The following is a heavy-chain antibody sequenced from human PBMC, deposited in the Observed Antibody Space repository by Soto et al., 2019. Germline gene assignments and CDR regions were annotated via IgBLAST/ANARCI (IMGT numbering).Heavy chain of an antibody. V-gene: IGHV6-1*01. D-gene: IGHD3-22*01. Sequence: SQSLSLPFAVSGDSVSSNSAAWNWIRPSPSRGLEWLGRTYYRSKWSNDYAVSVKSRITINPDTSKNQFSLQLNSVTPEDTAVYYCARGWLGYYFDYWGQGTLVTVSA. CDR2: TYYRSKWSN. J-gene: IGHJ4*02. CDR1: GDSVSSNSAA. CDR3: ARGWLGYYFDY.